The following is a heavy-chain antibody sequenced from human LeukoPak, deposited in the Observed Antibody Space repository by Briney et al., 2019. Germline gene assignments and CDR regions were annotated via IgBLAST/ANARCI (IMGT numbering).Heavy chain of an antibody. D-gene: IGHD3-10*01. V-gene: IGHV1-2*02. CDR2: INPNSGGP. CDR3: ARVGFGELSFDY. Sequence: GASVKVSCKDSRYTFTGYYLHWVRQAPGQGVEWMGWINPNSGGPNYAQKSQGRVTMTRDTSISTAYMKLSRLRSDDTAVYYCARVGFGELSFDYWGQGTLVTVSS. J-gene: IGHJ4*02. CDR1: RYTFTGYY.